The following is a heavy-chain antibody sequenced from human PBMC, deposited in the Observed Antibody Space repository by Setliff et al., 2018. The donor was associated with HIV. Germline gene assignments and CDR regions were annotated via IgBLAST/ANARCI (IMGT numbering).Heavy chain of an antibody. Sequence: ASVKVSCKASGGTFSSYAISWVRQAPGQGLEWMGGIIPIFGTANYAQKFEGKVTITTDESTSTAYVELSSLRSEDAAVYYCARQNYDGNSWDIWGQGAMVTVSS. CDR1: GGTFSSYA. CDR3: ARQNYDGNSWDI. V-gene: IGHV1-69*05. CDR2: IIPIFGTA. J-gene: IGHJ3*02. D-gene: IGHD5-12*01.